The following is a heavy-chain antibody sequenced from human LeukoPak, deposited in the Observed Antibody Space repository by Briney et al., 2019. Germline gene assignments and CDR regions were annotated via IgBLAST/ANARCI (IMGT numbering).Heavy chain of an antibody. D-gene: IGHD4-17*01. J-gene: IGHJ4*02. Sequence: ASVKVSCKASGYTFTAYYIHWVRQAPGQGLEWMGWINPNSCGTNYAQKLQGRVTMTSDTSISTAYMDLSRLTSDDTAMYYCARALGDYGNNRVYYFDYWGQGTLVTVSS. CDR1: GYTFTAYY. V-gene: IGHV1-2*02. CDR3: ARALGDYGNNRVYYFDY. CDR2: INPNSCGT.